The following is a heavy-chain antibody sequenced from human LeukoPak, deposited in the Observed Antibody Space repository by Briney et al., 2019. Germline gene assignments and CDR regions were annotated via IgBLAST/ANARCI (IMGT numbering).Heavy chain of an antibody. Sequence: PGRSLRLSCAASGFTFSTYGMNWVRQAPGKGLEWVAIISYDESNTYYADSVKGRFTISRDNSKNTLYLQMNSLRAEDTAVYYCAKGGGITDYARFDYWGQETLVTVSS. V-gene: IGHV3-30*18. CDR1: GFTFSTYG. CDR2: ISYDESNT. D-gene: IGHD1-14*01. J-gene: IGHJ4*02. CDR3: AKGGGITDYARFDY.